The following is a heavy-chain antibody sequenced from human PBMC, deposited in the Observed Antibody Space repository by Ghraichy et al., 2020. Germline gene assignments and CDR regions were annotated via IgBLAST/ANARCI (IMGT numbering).Heavy chain of an antibody. CDR2: IYYSGST. V-gene: IGHV4-31*03. CDR3: ARVRDYGDYWFDP. Sequence: LSLTCTVSGGSISSGGYYWSWIRQHPGKGLEWIGYIYYSGSTYYNPSLKSRVTISVDTSKNQFSLKLNSVTAADTAVYHCARVRDYGDYWFDPWGQGTLVTVSS. CDR1: GGSISSGGYY. J-gene: IGHJ5*02. D-gene: IGHD4-17*01.